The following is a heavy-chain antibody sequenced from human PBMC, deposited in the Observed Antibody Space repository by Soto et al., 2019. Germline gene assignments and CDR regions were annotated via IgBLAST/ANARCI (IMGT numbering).Heavy chain of an antibody. CDR3: AREYTAWPLAYGLDV. V-gene: IGHV1-3*01. J-gene: IGHJ6*02. D-gene: IGHD2-2*02. CDR1: GYAFTSDG. Sequence: GASVKGSCKDTGYAFTSDGIHWVRQAPGQRLEWTGWINAGNGNTKYSEKFQGRVTITRDTSASTAYLELSSLRSEDTAVYYCAREYTAWPLAYGLDVWGQGTTVPVSS. CDR2: INAGNGNT.